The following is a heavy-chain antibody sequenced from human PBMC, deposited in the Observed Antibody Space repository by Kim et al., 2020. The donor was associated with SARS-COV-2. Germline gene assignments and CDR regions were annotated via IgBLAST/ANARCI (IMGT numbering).Heavy chain of an antibody. J-gene: IGHJ5*02. CDR2: ISAYNGNT. CDR1: GYTFTSYG. Sequence: ASVKVSCKASGYTFTSYGISWVRQAPGQGLEWMGWISAYNGNTNYAQKLQGRVTMTTDTSTSTAYMELRSLRSDDTAVYYCASIVAARPWFDPWGQGTLVTVSS. D-gene: IGHD6-6*01. CDR3: ASIVAARPWFDP. V-gene: IGHV1-18*01.